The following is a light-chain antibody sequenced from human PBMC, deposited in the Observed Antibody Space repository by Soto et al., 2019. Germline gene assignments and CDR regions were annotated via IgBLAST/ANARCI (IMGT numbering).Light chain of an antibody. CDR3: QQRGDWPLYT. CDR2: DAS. J-gene: IGKJ2*01. V-gene: IGKV3-11*01. Sequence: EIVLTQSPATLSLSPGERATLSCRASQSISYNLAWYQQKPGQAPRLLIYDASNRATGVPARFSGSGSGTDFTLSISRLEPEDFAVYYCQQRGDWPLYTFGQWSRLEIK. CDR1: QSISYN.